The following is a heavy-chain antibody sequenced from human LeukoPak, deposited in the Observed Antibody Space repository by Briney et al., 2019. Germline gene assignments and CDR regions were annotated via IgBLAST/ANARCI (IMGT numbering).Heavy chain of an antibody. CDR3: ARVPLPRWYGDNDPKCLDY. D-gene: IGHD4-17*01. CDR1: GYTFTNYA. Sequence: VASVKVSCKASGYTFTNYAISWVRQAPGLGLEWMGWISDYHGNTNYAQKFHGRVTMTTDTSTGTAYMEVRSLRSDDTAVYYCARVPLPRWYGDNDPKCLDYWGQGTLVTVFS. J-gene: IGHJ4*02. CDR2: ISDYHGNT. V-gene: IGHV1-18*01.